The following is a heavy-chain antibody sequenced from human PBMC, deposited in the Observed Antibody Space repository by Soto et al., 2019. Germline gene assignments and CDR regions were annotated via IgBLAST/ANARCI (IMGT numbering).Heavy chain of an antibody. J-gene: IGHJ4*01. CDR3: ARSSHLTWPAC. D-gene: IGHD2-15*01. V-gene: IGHV4-39*01. CDR1: GGSFSSNTQY. CDR2: IHYGGTT. Sequence: QLQLQESGPGLVKPSETLSLTCTVSGGSFSSNTQYWVWIRQPPGKGLEWFGSIHYGGTTYYNPSLKMRVTIALDTSKHEFYLKMDSVTVADTAVYYCARSSHLTWPACWGYGTQVTVSS.